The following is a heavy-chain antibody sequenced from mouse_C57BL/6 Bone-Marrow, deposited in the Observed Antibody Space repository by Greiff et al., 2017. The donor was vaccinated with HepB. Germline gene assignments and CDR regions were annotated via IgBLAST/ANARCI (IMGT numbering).Heavy chain of an antibody. Sequence: QVQLQQPGAELVKPGASVKLSCKASGYTFTSYWMQWVKQRPGQGLEWIGEIDPSDSYTNYNQKFKGKATLTVDTSSSTAYMQLSSLTSDYSAVYYCARRDSGSSYYFDYWSQGTTLTVSS. CDR2: IDPSDSYT. D-gene: IGHD1-1*01. J-gene: IGHJ2*01. CDR3: ARRDSGSSYYFDY. V-gene: IGHV1-50*01. CDR1: GYTFTSYW.